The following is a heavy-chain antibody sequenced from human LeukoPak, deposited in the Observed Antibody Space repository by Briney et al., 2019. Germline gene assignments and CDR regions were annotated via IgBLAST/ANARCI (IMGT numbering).Heavy chain of an antibody. Sequence: PSETLSLTCTVFGGSISSYYWSWIRQPAGKGLEWIGRIYTSGSTNYNPSLKSRVTMSVDTSKNQFSLKLSSVTAADTAVYYCARDTYNWNYGWRSYDAFDIWGQGTMVTVSS. CDR1: GGSISSYY. CDR3: ARDTYNWNYGWRSYDAFDI. V-gene: IGHV4-4*07. D-gene: IGHD1-7*01. CDR2: IYTSGST. J-gene: IGHJ3*02.